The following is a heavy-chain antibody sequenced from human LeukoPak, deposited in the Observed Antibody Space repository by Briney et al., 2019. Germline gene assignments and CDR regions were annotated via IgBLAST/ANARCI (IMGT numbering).Heavy chain of an antibody. J-gene: IGHJ3*02. V-gene: IGHV4-34*01. D-gene: IGHD6-19*01. CDR2: INHSGST. Sequence: PSETLSLTCAVYGGSFSGYYWSWIRQPPGKGLEWIGEINHSGSTNYNPSLKSRVTISVDTSKNQFSLKLSSVTAADTAVYYCARPKNPVADSAFDIWGQGTMVTVFS. CDR1: GGSFSGYY. CDR3: ARPKNPVADSAFDI.